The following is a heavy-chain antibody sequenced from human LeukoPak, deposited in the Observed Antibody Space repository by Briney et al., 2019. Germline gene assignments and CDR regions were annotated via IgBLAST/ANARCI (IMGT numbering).Heavy chain of an antibody. D-gene: IGHD2-2*02. J-gene: IGHJ5*02. CDR2: IYPGDSHT. V-gene: IGHV5-51*01. Sequence: GESLKISCKGSGYSFPNYWIGWVRQMPGKGLEWMGIIYPGDSHTRYSPSFQDQVTISVDKSNSTACLQWSSLKASDTAMYYCARGPYAYTSSATLGSYNWFDPWGQGSLVTVSS. CDR1: GYSFPNYW. CDR3: ARGPYAYTSSATLGSYNWFDP.